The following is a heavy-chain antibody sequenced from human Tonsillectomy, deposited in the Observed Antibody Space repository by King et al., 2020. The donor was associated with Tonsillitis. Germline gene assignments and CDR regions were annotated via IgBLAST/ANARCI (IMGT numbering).Heavy chain of an antibody. CDR3: ARAYSGKYPGWFDP. V-gene: IGHV4-59*01. D-gene: IGHD1-26*01. CDR1: GGAISSYY. CDR2: IYYRGST. J-gene: IGHJ5*02. Sequence: LQLQESGPGLVKTSETLSLTCTVSGGAISSYYWSWIRQPPGKGLEWIGYIYYRGSTNYNPSLKSRVTISADTSKNQFSLKLSSVTAAATAVYYCARAYSGKYPGWFDPWGQGTLVTVSS.